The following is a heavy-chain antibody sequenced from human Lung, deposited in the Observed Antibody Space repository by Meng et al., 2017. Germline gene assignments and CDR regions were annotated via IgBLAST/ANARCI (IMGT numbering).Heavy chain of an antibody. V-gene: IGHV4-34*01. J-gene: IGHJ4*02. CDR2: INHSGST. D-gene: IGHD4-11*01. CDR3: ARGPTTMAHDFDY. Sequence: QGQLHQWGEGLLKPSETLSLTCVVSGGSFSDYYWSWIRQPPGKGLEWIGEINHSGSTNYNPSLESRATISVDTSQNNLSLKLSSVTAADSAVYYCARGPTTMAHDFDYWGQGTLVTVSS. CDR1: GGSFSDYY.